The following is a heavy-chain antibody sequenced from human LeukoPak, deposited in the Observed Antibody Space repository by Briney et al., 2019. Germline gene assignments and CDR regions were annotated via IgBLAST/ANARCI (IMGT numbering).Heavy chain of an antibody. CDR1: GFTFSYYG. CDR3: AKDNGGSRSSPSLP. J-gene: IGHJ5*02. D-gene: IGHD6-6*01. CDR2: IRYDGSIN. V-gene: IGHV3-30*02. Sequence: GSPRLSCAASGFTFSYYGMHWVRQAPGKGLEWVAFIRYDGSINYYADSVKGRFTISRDNSKNTVFLQMNSLRAEDTAVYYCAKDNGGSRSSPSLPWGQGTLVTVSS.